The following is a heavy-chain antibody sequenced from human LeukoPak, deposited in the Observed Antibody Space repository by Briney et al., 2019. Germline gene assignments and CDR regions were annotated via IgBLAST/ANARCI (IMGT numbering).Heavy chain of an antibody. Sequence: SETLSLTCTVSGGPISSGGYYWSWIRQHPGKGLEWIGYIYYSGSTYYNPSLKSRVTISVDTSKNQFSLKLSSVTAADTAVYYCARDSRWWFDPWGQGTLVTVSS. J-gene: IGHJ5*02. CDR3: ARDSRWWFDP. D-gene: IGHD2-15*01. CDR1: GGPISSGGYY. V-gene: IGHV4-31*03. CDR2: IYYSGST.